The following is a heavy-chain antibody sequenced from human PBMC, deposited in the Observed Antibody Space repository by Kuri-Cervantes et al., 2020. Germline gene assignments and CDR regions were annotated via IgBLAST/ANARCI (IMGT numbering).Heavy chain of an antibody. CDR2: IYTSGST. D-gene: IGHD2-21*02. CDR3: ASADYCGGDCYPVIDY. J-gene: IGHJ4*02. Sequence: SETLSLTCTVSGGSISSGSYFWSWIRQPAGKGLEWIGRIYTSGSTNYNPSLKSRVTISIDTSKNQFSLKLSSVTAADTAVYYCASADYCGGDCYPVIDYWGQGTLVTVSS. CDR1: GGSISSGSYF. V-gene: IGHV4-61*02.